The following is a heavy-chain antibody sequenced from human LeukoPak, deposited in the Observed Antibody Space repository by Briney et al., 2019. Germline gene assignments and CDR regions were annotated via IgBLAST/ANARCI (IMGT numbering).Heavy chain of an antibody. V-gene: IGHV3-11*01. CDR3: ARDSVSRDSSGYTDY. D-gene: IGHD3-22*01. CDR2: ISSSGSTT. J-gene: IGHJ4*02. Sequence: GGSLRLSCAASGFTFSDYYMSWIRQAPGKGLAWVSSISSSGSTTYYADSVKGRFTISRDNAKNTLYLQMNSLRAEDTAVYYCARDSVSRDSSGYTDYWGQGTLVTVSS. CDR1: GFTFSDYY.